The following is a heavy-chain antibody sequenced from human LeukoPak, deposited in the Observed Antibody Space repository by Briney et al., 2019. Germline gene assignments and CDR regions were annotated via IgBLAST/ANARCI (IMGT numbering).Heavy chain of an antibody. CDR2: ISWNSGSI. Sequence: SLRLSCAASGFTFDDYDMHWVRKTPKKGLEWASGISWNSGSIGYADSVEGRFIISRDNAKNSLYLQRNSLRAEDMALYYCAKDRGYSYGHDDFDIWGQGTMVTVSS. D-gene: IGHD5-18*01. CDR1: GFTFDDYD. J-gene: IGHJ3*02. CDR3: AKDRGYSYGHDDFDI. V-gene: IGHV3-9*03.